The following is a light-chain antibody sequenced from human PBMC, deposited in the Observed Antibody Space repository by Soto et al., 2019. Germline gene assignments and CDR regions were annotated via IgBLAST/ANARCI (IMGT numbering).Light chain of an antibody. CDR3: QQLRMYPST. CDR2: AAS. J-gene: IGKJ4*01. Sequence: IHLTQSPSSLSASVGDRVTITCRAIQDIAIYLAWYQQKPGEAPKLLIYAASTLYGGVPSRFRGSGSGTDFALTITSLQAEDFETYYCQQLRMYPSTFGGGTKVDIK. V-gene: IGKV1-9*01. CDR1: QDIAIY.